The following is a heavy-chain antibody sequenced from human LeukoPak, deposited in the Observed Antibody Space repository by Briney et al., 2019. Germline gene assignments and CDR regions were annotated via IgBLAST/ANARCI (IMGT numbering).Heavy chain of an antibody. J-gene: IGHJ4*02. V-gene: IGHV3-9*01. CDR3: AKDIDSSSWYYFDY. CDR1: GFTFDDYA. Sequence: GGSLRLSCAASGFTFDDYALHWVRQAPGKGLEWVSGISWNSGSIGYADSVKGRFTISRDNAKNSLYLQMNSLRAEDTALYYCAKDIDSSSWYYFDYWGQGTLVTVSS. D-gene: IGHD6-13*01. CDR2: ISWNSGSI.